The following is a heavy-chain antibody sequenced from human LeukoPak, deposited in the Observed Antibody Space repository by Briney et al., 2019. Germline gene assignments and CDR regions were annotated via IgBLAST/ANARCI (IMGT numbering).Heavy chain of an antibody. Sequence: RGSLRLSCAASGFTVSSNYMSWVRQAPGKGLEWVSVIYSGGSTYYADSVKGRFTISRDNSKNTLYLRMNSLRAEDTAVYYCARGESIAVAGLDYWGQGTLVTVSS. CDR1: GFTVSSNY. J-gene: IGHJ4*02. CDR2: IYSGGST. V-gene: IGHV3-66*02. D-gene: IGHD6-19*01. CDR3: ARGESIAVAGLDY.